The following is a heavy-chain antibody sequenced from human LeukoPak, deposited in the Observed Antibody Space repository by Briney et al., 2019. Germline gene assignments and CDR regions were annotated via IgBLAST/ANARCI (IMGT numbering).Heavy chain of an antibody. CDR3: ARAPWLLYAFDI. J-gene: IGHJ3*02. CDR1: GGSISSGDYY. Sequence: PSETLSLTCTVSGGSISSGDYYWSWIRQPPEKGLEWIGYIYYSGSTYYNPSLKSRVTISVDTSKNQFSLKLSSVTAADTAVYYCARAPWLLYAFDIWGQGTMVTVSS. D-gene: IGHD5-18*01. V-gene: IGHV4-30-4*01. CDR2: IYYSGST.